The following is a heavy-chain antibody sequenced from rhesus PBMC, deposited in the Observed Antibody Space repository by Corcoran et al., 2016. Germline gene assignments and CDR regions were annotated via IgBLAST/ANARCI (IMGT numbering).Heavy chain of an antibody. V-gene: IGHV2S2*01. J-gene: IGHJ4*01. CDR2: IDWDDDK. CDR1: GFSLSTPGMR. Sequence: QVTLKASGPALVTPTQTLTLPCTFSGFSLSTPGMRVNWIRQPPGKALEWLARIDWDDDKYYSTSLKSRLTISKDTSKNQVVLTMTNMDPVDTATYYCARANSGSWKFDYWGQGVLVTVSS. D-gene: IGHD6-25*01. CDR3: ARANSGSWKFDY.